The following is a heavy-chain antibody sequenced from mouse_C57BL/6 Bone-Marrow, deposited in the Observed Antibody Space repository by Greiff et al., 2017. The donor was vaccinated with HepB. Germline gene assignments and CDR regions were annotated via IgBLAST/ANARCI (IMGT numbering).Heavy chain of an antibody. CDR1: GYTFTSYW. V-gene: IGHV1-64*01. CDR2: IHPNSGST. J-gene: IGHJ2*01. D-gene: IGHD1-1*01. Sequence: VQLQQPGAELVKPGASVKLSCKASGYTFTSYWMHWVKQRPGQGLEWIGMIHPNSGSTNYNEKFKSKATLTVDKSSSPAYMQLSSLTSEDSAVYYCARSVYCGSSYVRFDYWGQGTTLTVSS. CDR3: ARSVYCGSSYVRFDY.